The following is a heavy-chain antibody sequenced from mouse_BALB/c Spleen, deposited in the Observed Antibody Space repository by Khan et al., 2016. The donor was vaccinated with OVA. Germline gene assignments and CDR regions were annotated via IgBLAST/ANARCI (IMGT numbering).Heavy chain of an antibody. CDR3: ARHNYGPFAY. CDR1: GFTFSTFA. CDR2: ISSVGDYT. J-gene: IGHJ3*01. D-gene: IGHD1-1*01. Sequence: EVELVESGGDLVKPGGSLKLSCSVSGFTFSTFAMSWVRQTPEKRLEWVATISSVGDYTYYPDSVTGRFTISRDNAKNTLYLQMSSLRSEDTAMYYCARHNYGPFAYWGQGTLVTVSA. V-gene: IGHV5-9-3*01.